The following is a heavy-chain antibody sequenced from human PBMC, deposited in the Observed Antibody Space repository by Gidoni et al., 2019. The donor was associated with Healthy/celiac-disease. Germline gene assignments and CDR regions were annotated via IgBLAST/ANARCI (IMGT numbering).Heavy chain of an antibody. CDR3: AREINVGSKLLTSVAKPTRQHKKVPYYYYGMDV. Sequence: EVQLVESGGGLVQPGGSLRLSCAASGFTFSSYWMSWVRQAPGKGLEWVANIKQDGSEKSYLDSVKGRFTISRDNAKNSLYLQMNSLRAEDTAVYYCAREINVGSKLLTSVAKPTRQHKKVPYYYYGMDVWGQGTTVTVSS. CDR2: IKQDGSEK. D-gene: IGHD4-17*01. V-gene: IGHV3-7*01. J-gene: IGHJ6*02. CDR1: GFTFSSYW.